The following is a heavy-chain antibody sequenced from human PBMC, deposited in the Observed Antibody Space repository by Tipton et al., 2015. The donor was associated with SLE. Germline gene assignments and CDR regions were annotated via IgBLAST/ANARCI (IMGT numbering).Heavy chain of an antibody. D-gene: IGHD3-10*01. Sequence: SLRLSCAASGFTFSSYGMHWVRQAPGKGLEWVAFIRYDGSNKYYEGRFTISRDNAKNSLYLQMNSVRAEDTAVYYCAKYRQPLGGAFDIWGQGTLVTVSS. CDR3: AKYRQPLGGAFDI. J-gene: IGHJ3*02. CDR2: IRYDGSNK. V-gene: IGHV3-30*02. CDR1: GFTFSSYG.